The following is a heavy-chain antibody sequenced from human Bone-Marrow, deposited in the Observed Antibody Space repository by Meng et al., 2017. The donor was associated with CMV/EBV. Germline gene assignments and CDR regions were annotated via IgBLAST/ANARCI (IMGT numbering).Heavy chain of an antibody. Sequence: ASVKVSCKASGYTFTGYYMHWVRQAPGQGLEWMGWINPNSGGTNYAQKFQGRVTMTRDTSISTAYMELSRLRSDDTAVYYCARVNPLEDYYYYYGMDVWGQGTTVTFSS. CDR1: GYTFTGYY. D-gene: IGHD1-14*01. V-gene: IGHV1-2*02. CDR3: ARVNPLEDYYYYYGMDV. J-gene: IGHJ6*02. CDR2: INPNSGGT.